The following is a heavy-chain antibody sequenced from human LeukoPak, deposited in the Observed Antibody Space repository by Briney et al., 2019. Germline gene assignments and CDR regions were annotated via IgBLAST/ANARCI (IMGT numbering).Heavy chain of an antibody. CDR1: GFTFSSCG. J-gene: IGHJ4*02. CDR3: ATETIGRHYDY. V-gene: IGHV3-21*01. CDR2: IGPTGTDR. D-gene: IGHD1-14*01. Sequence: GGSLRLSCAASGFTFSSCGFNWVRQAPGKGLEWVSSIGPTGTDRYYADSVRGRFTISRDNAKNSTYLQMDSLRDEGTAVYYCATETIGRHYDYWGQGTLLTVSS.